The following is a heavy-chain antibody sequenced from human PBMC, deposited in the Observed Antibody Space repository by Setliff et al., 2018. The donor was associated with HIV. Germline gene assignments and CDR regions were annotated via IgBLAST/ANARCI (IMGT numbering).Heavy chain of an antibody. V-gene: IGHV4-34*01. D-gene: IGHD3-16*02. Sequence: PSETLSLTCAVYGGSFSGYYWSWIRQPPGKGLEWIGEINHSGSTNYNPSLKSRVTISVDTSKNQFSLKLNSVTAADTAVYYWARGSYYDYVWGNYRYTGFDYWGQGTLVTVSS. J-gene: IGHJ4*02. CDR1: GGSFSGYY. CDR2: INHSGST. CDR3: ARGSYYDYVWGNYRYTGFDY.